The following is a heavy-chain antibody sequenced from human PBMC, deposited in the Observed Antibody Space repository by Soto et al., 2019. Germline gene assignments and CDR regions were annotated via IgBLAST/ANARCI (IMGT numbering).Heavy chain of an antibody. CDR2: INHSGST. J-gene: IGHJ4*02. Sequence: SETLSLTCAVYGGSFSGYYWSWIRQPPGKGLEWIGEINHSGSTNYNPSLKSRVTISVDTSKNHFSLKLGSVTAADTAVYYCARGREQLVSDYWGQGTLVTVSS. D-gene: IGHD6-13*01. V-gene: IGHV4-34*01. CDR3: ARGREQLVSDY. CDR1: GGSFSGYY.